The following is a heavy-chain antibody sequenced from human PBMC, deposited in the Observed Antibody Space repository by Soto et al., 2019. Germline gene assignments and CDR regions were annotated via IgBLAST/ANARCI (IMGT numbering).Heavy chain of an antibody. V-gene: IGHV4-31*03. Sequence: SETLSLTCTVSGGSITTGGYYWSWIRQLPGKGLEWIGHRYYSESTYYNPSLKSRVPISLDTSKNQFSLKLSFVTAADTAMYYCARTKCSGGSCYSWSLDYWGQGTQVTVSS. CDR3: ARTKCSGGSCYSWSLDY. CDR2: RYYSEST. D-gene: IGHD2-15*01. J-gene: IGHJ4*02. CDR1: GGSITTGGYY.